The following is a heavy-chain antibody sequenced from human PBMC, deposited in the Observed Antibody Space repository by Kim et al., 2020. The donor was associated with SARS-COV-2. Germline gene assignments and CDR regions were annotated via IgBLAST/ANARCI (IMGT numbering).Heavy chain of an antibody. V-gene: IGHV4-59*01. J-gene: IGHJ4*02. Sequence: SETLSLTCTVSGGSISSYYWSWIRQPPGKGLEWIGYIYYSGSTNYNPSLKSRVTISGDTSKNHFSLKLSSVTAADTAVYYCAIAVPAEGPRRGAEFDYWGQGTLVTVSS. D-gene: IGHD2-2*01. CDR2: IYYSGST. CDR3: AIAVPAEGPRRGAEFDY. CDR1: GGSISSYY.